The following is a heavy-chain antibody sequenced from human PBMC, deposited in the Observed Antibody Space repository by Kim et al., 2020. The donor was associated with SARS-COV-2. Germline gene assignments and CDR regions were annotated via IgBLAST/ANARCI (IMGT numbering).Heavy chain of an antibody. CDR2: T. J-gene: IGHJ6*02. CDR3: ARVYGIFYGMDG. V-gene: IGHV4-30-4*05. Sequence: TYDYPSVKSRVTISVDTSKNQFSLTRSSVTAADTAVYFCARVYGIFYGMDGWGQGTTVTVSS. D-gene: IGHD2-8*01.